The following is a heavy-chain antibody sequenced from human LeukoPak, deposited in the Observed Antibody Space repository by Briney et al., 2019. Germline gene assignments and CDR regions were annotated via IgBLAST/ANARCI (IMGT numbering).Heavy chain of an antibody. CDR3: AKGLGSYYYGAGSFADY. J-gene: IGHJ4*02. D-gene: IGHD3-10*01. CDR1: GFTFDDYA. Sequence: GGSLRLSCAASGFTFDDYAMHWVRQAPGKGLEWVSGISWNSGSIGYADSVKGRFTISRDNAKNSLSLQMNSLRAEDTAVYYCAKGLGSYYYGAGSFADYWGQGALVIVSS. V-gene: IGHV3-9*01. CDR2: ISWNSGSI.